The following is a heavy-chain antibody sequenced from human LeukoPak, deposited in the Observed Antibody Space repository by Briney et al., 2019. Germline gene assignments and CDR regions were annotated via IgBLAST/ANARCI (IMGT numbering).Heavy chain of an antibody. CDR2: IYYSGST. D-gene: IGHD3-3*01. J-gene: IGHJ4*02. V-gene: IGHV4-59*01. Sequence: PSETLSLTCTVSGGSISSYYWSWIRQPPGKGLEWIGYIYYSGSTNYNPSLKSRVTISVDTSKNQFSLKLSSVTAADTAVYYCARFITISEEYYFDYWGQGTLVTVSS. CDR1: GGSISSYY. CDR3: ARFITISEEYYFDY.